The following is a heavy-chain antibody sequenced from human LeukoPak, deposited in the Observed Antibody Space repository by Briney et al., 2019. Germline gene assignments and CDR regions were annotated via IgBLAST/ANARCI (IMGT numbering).Heavy chain of an antibody. V-gene: IGHV4-59*11. CDR3: AREGIAASFDY. J-gene: IGHJ4*02. D-gene: IGHD6-6*01. CDR2: IYYSGST. Sequence: SETLSLTCTVSGGSISSHYWSWIRQPPGKGLGWIGYIYYSGSTNYNPSLKSRVTISVDTSKNQFSLKLSSVTAADTAVYYCAREGIAASFDYWGQGTLVTVSS. CDR1: GGSISSHY.